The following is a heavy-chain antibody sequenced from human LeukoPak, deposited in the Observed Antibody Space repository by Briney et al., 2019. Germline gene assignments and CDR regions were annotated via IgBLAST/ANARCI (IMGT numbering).Heavy chain of an antibody. V-gene: IGHV3-30*18. CDR2: ISYDGSNK. Sequence: GGSLRLSCAASGFTFSSYGMHWVRQAPGKGLEWVAVISYDGSNKYYADSVKGRFTISRDNSKNTLYLQMNSLRAEDTAVYYCAKDYVWFGELSSYGMDVWGQGTTVTVSS. D-gene: IGHD3-10*01. J-gene: IGHJ6*02. CDR1: GFTFSSYG. CDR3: AKDYVWFGELSSYGMDV.